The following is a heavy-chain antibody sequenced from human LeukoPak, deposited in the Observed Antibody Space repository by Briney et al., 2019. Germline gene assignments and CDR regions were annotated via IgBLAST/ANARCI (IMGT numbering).Heavy chain of an antibody. Sequence: GGSLRLSCAASGFTFSTYWMHWVRQAPGKGLVWVSRIKSDGSTNYVDSVKGRFTISGDNAKNTVSLQMNSLRPEDTGVYYCARAPSEIGGYYPEYFRHWGQGTLVTVSS. CDR1: GFTFSTYW. CDR3: ARAPSEIGGYYPEYFRH. CDR2: IKSDGST. J-gene: IGHJ1*01. D-gene: IGHD3-22*01. V-gene: IGHV3-74*01.